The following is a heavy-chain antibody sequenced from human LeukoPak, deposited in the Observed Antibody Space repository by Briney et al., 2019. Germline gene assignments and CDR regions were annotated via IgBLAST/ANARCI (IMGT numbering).Heavy chain of an antibody. CDR1: GYTLSRYG. J-gene: IGHJ4*02. CDR2: ISGYNCNT. D-gene: IGHD5-12*01. V-gene: IGHV1-18*01. Sequence: GASVNVSCKASGYTLSRYGIAWVGQAPGQGLEWMGWISGYNCNTNYAQKLQGRVSMTTDTSTTTAYMELRSLTSDDTALYYCARSSLGTITAGPFDYWGQGTLVTVSS. CDR3: ARSSLGTITAGPFDY.